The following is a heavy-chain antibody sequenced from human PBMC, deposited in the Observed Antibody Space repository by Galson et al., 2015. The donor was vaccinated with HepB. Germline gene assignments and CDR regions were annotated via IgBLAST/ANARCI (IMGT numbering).Heavy chain of an antibody. CDR2: MYSDGTT. J-gene: IGHJ6*03. Sequence: SLRLSCAASGFTVSSKFMSWVRQAPGKGLEWVSVMYSDGTTYYADSVKGRFTVSRDNSKNTLYLQMNSLRAEDTAVYYCARGREAYYYYYMDVWGKGTTVTVSS. D-gene: IGHD3-10*01. CDR3: ARGREAYYYYYMDV. CDR1: GFTVSSKF. V-gene: IGHV3-53*01.